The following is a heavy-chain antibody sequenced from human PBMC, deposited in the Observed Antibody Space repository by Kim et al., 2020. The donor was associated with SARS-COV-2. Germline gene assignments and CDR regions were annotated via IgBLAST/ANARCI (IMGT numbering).Heavy chain of an antibody. CDR3: AREGPTENHFYSYGMDV. J-gene: IGHJ6*02. CDR1: GGTFSRNV. Sequence: SVKVSCKASGGTFSRNVISWVRQAPGQGLEWMGGIIPRLTTPNYAQKFRGRVTITADESTSTVYMEVSSLGSEDTAVYYCAREGPTENHFYSYGMDVWGQGTTVTVSS. CDR2: IIPRLTTP. V-gene: IGHV1-69*13.